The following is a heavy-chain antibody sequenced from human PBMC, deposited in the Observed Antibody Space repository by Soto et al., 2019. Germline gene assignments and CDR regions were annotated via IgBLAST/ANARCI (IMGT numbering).Heavy chain of an antibody. V-gene: IGHV4-39*01. CDR2: IYYSGST. D-gene: IGHD2-2*01. J-gene: IGHJ6*02. CDR1: GGSISSSSYY. CDR3: ARLVVPASYYYYGMDV. Sequence: QLQLQESGPGLVKPSETLSLTCTVSGGSISSSSYYWGWIRQPPGKGLEWIGSIYYSGSTYYNPSLKSRVTISVDTSKNQFSLKLSSVTAADTAVYYCARLVVPASYYYYGMDVWGQGTTVTVSS.